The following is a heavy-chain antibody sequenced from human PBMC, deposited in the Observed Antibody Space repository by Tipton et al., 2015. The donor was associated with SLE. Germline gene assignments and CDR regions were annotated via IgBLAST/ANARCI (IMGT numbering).Heavy chain of an antibody. D-gene: IGHD3-3*01. V-gene: IGHV3-11*01. J-gene: IGHJ5*02. CDR3: ARGQDLRFLEWTDNWFDP. Sequence: SLRLSCVASGFIFSDYYMSWIRQAPGKGLEWASYISSSGSNIYYADSVKGRFTISRDNAKNSLYLQMNSLRAEDTAVYYCARGQDLRFLEWTDNWFDPWGQGTLVTVSS. CDR1: GFIFSDYY. CDR2: ISSSGSNI.